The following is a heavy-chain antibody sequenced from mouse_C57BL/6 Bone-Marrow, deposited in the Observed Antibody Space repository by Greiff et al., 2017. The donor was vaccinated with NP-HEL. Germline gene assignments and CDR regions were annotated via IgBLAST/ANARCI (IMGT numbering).Heavy chain of an antibody. Sequence: EVNLVESGGGLVKPGGSLKLSCAASGFTFSSYTMSWVRQTPEKRLEWVATISGGGGNTYYPDSVKGRFTISRDNAKNTLYLQMSSLRSEDTALYYCARHVYYYGSWYFDVWGTGTTVTVSS. CDR3: ARHVYYYGSWYFDV. CDR1: GFTFSSYT. CDR2: ISGGGGNT. V-gene: IGHV5-9*01. J-gene: IGHJ1*03. D-gene: IGHD1-1*01.